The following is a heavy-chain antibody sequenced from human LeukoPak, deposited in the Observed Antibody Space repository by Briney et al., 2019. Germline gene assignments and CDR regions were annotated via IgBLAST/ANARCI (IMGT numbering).Heavy chain of an antibody. CDR1: GYTFTSYD. CDR2: MNPNSGNT. J-gene: IGHJ6*02. Sequence: GASVKVSCKASGYTFTSYDINWVRQATGQGLEWMGWMNPNSGNTGYAQKFQGRVTITRNTSISTAYMELSSLRSEDTAVYYCARCPRYLQTYCMDVWGQGTTVTVSS. CDR3: ARCPRYLQTYCMDV. D-gene: IGHD3-9*01. V-gene: IGHV1-8*03.